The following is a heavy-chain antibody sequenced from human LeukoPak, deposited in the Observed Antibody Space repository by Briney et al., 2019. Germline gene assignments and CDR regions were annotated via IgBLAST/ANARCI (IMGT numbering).Heavy chain of an antibody. CDR1: GGTFSSYA. V-gene: IGHV1-69*06. CDR2: IIPIFGTA. Sequence: SVKVSCKASGGTFSSYAISWVRQAPGQGLEWMGGIIPIFGTANYAQKFQGRVTITADKSTSTAYMELSSLRSEDTAVYYCARAFAANYYDSSGYYYSKGYYYYMDVWGKGTTVTISS. J-gene: IGHJ6*03. D-gene: IGHD3-22*01. CDR3: ARAFAANYYDSSGYYYSKGYYYYMDV.